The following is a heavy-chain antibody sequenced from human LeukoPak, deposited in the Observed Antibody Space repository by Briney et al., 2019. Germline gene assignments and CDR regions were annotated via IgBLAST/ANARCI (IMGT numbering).Heavy chain of an antibody. J-gene: IGHJ4*02. CDR1: GFTFSNYA. D-gene: IGHD2-15*01. CDR2: ISNDGNKK. CDR3: GRVAPGGRHIDY. Sequence: PGGSLRLSCATSGFTFSNYAMHWDRQAPGKGLEWVAIISNDGNKKHYIDSVKGRFTNSRDNSKDTLYLQINSLRDEDTAVYYCGRVAPGGRHIDYWGQGTLVTVSS. V-gene: IGHV3-30-3*01.